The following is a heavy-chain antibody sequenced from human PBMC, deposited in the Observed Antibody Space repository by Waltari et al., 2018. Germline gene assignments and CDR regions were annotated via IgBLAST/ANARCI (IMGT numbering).Heavy chain of an antibody. Sequence: QVQLQQWGAGLLKPSETLSLTCAVYGGSFSGYSWSWIRQPPGKGLEWIGEINHSGSTNYNPSLKSRVTISVDTSKNQFSLKLSSVTAADTAVYYCARTPDYSNLYYYFDYWGQGTLVTVSS. V-gene: IGHV4-34*01. D-gene: IGHD4-4*01. J-gene: IGHJ4*02. CDR3: ARTPDYSNLYYYFDY. CDR1: GGSFSGYS. CDR2: INHSGST.